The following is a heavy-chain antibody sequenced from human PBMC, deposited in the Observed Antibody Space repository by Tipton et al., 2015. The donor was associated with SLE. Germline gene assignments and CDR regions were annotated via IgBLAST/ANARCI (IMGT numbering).Heavy chain of an antibody. V-gene: IGHV4-34*01. CDR1: GFTFSSYA. CDR2: INHSGST. Sequence: LRLSCAASGFTFSSYAMSWVRQAPGKGLEWIGEINHSGSTNYNPSLKSRVTISVDTSKNQFSLKLSSVTAADTAMYYCARQPHTTAVGDYWGQGTLVTVSS. CDR3: ARQPHTTAVGDY. J-gene: IGHJ4*02. D-gene: IGHD1-1*01.